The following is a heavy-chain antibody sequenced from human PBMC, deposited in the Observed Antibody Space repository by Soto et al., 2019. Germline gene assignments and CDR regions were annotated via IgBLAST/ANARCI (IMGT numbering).Heavy chain of an antibody. CDR1: DGSISSYY. CDR3: ARRWGRTFDY. CDR2: IYYIGST. Sequence: SETLSLTCTVSDGSISSYYWSWIRQPPGKGLEWIGYIYYIGSTNYNPSLKSRVTISVDTSKNQFSLKLSSVTAADTAVYYCARRWGRTFDYWGQGSLVTVS. D-gene: IGHD7-27*01. J-gene: IGHJ4*02. V-gene: IGHV4-59*08.